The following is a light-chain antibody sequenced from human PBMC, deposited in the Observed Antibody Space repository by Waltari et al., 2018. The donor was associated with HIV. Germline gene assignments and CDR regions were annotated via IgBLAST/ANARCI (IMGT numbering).Light chain of an antibody. CDR1: SSNIGATFD. J-gene: IGLJ1*01. CDR2: ATS. V-gene: IGLV1-40*02. Sequence: QSVLTPPPSVSGAPGQRVIIPCTGSSSNIGATFDVHWYQLLPGTAPKLLIYATSNRPSGVPDRFSGSKSGTSASLAITGLQAEDEAEYYCQSFDSSLNAYVFGPGTTVVVL. CDR3: QSFDSSLNAYV.